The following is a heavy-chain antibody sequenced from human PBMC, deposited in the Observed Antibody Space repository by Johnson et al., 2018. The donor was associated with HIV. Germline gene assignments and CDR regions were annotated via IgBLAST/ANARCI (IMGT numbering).Heavy chain of an antibody. J-gene: IGHJ3*02. D-gene: IGHD3-22*01. V-gene: IGHV3-20*04. CDR2: INWHGENI. CDR3: ARAMYDYESSGNYYGGFDI. CDR1: GFMFDEYG. Sequence: VQLVESGGGVVRPGGSLRLTCEASGFMFDEYGMSWVRQAPGKGLEWVSGINWHGENIGYADSVKGRCAVSRDNAKDSLFLEMNSLRVEDTAFYYCARAMYDYESSGNYYGGFDIWGQGTMVSVFS.